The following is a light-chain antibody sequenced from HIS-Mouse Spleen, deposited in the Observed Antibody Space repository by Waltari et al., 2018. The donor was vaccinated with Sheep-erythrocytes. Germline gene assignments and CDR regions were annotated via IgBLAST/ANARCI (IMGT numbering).Light chain of an antibody. V-gene: IGKV1-33*01. Sequence: DIQMTQSPSSLSASVGARVTITYQASQDISNYLNWYQQKPGKAPKLLIYDASNLETGVPSRFSGSGSGTDFTFTISSLQPEDIATYYCQQYDNLPLTFGGWTKVEIK. CDR2: DAS. CDR3: QQYDNLPLT. CDR1: QDISNY. J-gene: IGKJ4*01.